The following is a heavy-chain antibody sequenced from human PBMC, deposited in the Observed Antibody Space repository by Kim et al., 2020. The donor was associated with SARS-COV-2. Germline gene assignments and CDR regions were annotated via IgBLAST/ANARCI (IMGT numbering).Heavy chain of an antibody. J-gene: IGHJ3*02. D-gene: IGHD6-13*01. Sequence: GGSLRLSCAASGFTFSDSAMYWVRQASGKGLEWVGRIRSKANSYATAYAVSVKGRFIIARDDSKNTAYLQMNSLKTEDTGIYYCTRVPPYSNSWWDAFDIWGQGTMVTVSS. CDR3: TRVPPYSNSWWDAFDI. CDR1: GFTFSDSA. CDR2: IRSKANSYAT. V-gene: IGHV3-73*01.